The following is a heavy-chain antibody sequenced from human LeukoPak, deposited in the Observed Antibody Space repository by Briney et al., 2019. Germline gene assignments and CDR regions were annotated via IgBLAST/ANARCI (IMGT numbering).Heavy chain of an antibody. V-gene: IGHV3-23*01. CDR3: AKKSPWNYYDY. J-gene: IGHJ4*02. Sequence: GGSLRLSCAASGFTFSTYAMSWVRQAPGKGLEWVSAISGSGGSTYNADSVKGRFTISRDNSKNTLYAQMNSLRAEDTAVYYCAKKSPWNYYDYWGQGTLVTVSS. D-gene: IGHD5-12*01. CDR2: ISGSGGST. CDR1: GFTFSTYA.